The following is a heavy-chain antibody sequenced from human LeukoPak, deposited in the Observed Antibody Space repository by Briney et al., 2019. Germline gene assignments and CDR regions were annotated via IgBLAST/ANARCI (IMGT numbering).Heavy chain of an antibody. D-gene: IGHD5-18*01. CDR3: AKDPHTGIAPDY. CDR1: GGSFSGYY. CDR2: INHTGRT. J-gene: IGHJ4*02. V-gene: IGHV4-34*01. Sequence: SETLSLTCAVYGGSFSGYYWTWIRQPPGKGLEWIGEINHTGRTNYNPSLKSRVTISIDKSKNQFSLKLTYVTAADTAVYYCAKDPHTGIAPDYWGQGTLVTVSS.